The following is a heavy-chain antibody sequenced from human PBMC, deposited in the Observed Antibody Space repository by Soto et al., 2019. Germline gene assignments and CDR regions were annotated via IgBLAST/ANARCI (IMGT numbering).Heavy chain of an antibody. CDR3: ARGSSSPPNWFDP. Sequence: GGSLRLSCAASGFTFSSYAMTWVRQAPGKGLEWVSAISGSGSSTYYADSVKGRFTISRDNSKNTLYLQMNSLRGEDTAIYYCARGSSSPPNWFDPWGQGTLVTVSS. CDR2: ISGSGSST. J-gene: IGHJ5*02. V-gene: IGHV3-23*01. D-gene: IGHD6-6*01. CDR1: GFTFSSYA.